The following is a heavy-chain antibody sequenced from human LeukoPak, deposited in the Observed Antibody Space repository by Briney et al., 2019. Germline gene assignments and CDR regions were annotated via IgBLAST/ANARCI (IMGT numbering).Heavy chain of an antibody. D-gene: IGHD3-9*01. V-gene: IGHV3-11*04. J-gene: IGHJ6*02. CDR1: GFTFSDYY. CDR2: ISSSGSTI. CDR3: AREDYDILTGSYGMDV. Sequence: GGSLRLSCAASGFTFSDYYMSWIRQAPGKGLEWVSYISSSGSTIYYADSVKGRFTISRDNAKNTLYLQMNSLRAEDTAVYYCAREDYDILTGSYGMDVWGQGTTVTVSS.